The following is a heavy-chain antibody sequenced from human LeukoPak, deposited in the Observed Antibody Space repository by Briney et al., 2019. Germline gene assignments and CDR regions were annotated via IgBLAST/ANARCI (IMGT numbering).Heavy chain of an antibody. CDR1: GVTFGNYG. D-gene: IGHD3-22*01. Sequence: GGSLGLSCVASGVTFGNYGIHWVRQAPGKGLEWVAVISYDGTDRHYGDSVKGRFTVSRDNSKNTLYLQMNSLRPEDTAVYYCAKGVGYFFDPWGQGTLVTVSS. CDR3: AKGVGYFFDP. J-gene: IGHJ5*02. CDR2: ISYDGTDR. V-gene: IGHV3-30*18.